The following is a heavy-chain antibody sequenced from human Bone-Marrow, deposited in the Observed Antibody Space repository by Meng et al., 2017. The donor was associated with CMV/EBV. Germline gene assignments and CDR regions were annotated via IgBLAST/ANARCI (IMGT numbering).Heavy chain of an antibody. Sequence: ASVKVSCKASGYTFTGYYMHWVRQAPGQGLEWMGWINPNSGGTNYAQKFQGRVTITRDTSIRTAYMELSRLRSDDTAVYYCARDLARVGYCSSTRCYRKGAFAYWGQGPRVTGYS. V-gene: IGHV1-2*02. D-gene: IGHD2-2*02. CDR2: INPNSGGT. J-gene: IGHJ4*02. CDR1: GYTFTGYY. CDR3: ARDLARVGYCSSTRCYRKGAFAY.